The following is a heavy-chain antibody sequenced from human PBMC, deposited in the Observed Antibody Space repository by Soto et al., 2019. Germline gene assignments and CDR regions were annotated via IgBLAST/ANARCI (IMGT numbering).Heavy chain of an antibody. CDR3: ARALYYYDSSGYSEPDY. CDR2: IIPIFGTA. J-gene: IGHJ4*02. D-gene: IGHD3-22*01. V-gene: IGHV1-69*01. CDR1: GGTFSSYA. Sequence: QVQLVQSGAEVKKPGSSVKVSCKASGGTFSSYAISWVRQAPGQGLEWMGGIIPIFGTANYAQKFQGRVTITADEATSTAYMELSSLRCEDTAVYYCARALYYYDSSGYSEPDYRGQGTLVTVSS.